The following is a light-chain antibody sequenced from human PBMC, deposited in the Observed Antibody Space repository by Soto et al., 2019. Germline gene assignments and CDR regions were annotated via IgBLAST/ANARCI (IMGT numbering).Light chain of an antibody. CDR2: AAS. V-gene: IGKV1-9*01. Sequence: DIHFTHTPSVLSASVGDGVSITWRASQGISSYLAWYQPKPGKAPKLLIYAASTLQSGVPLRFSGSGSGTSFTLTISSLQPEDFATYYCQQLLSYPITFGQGTRLEI. CDR3: QQLLSYPIT. J-gene: IGKJ5*01. CDR1: QGISSY.